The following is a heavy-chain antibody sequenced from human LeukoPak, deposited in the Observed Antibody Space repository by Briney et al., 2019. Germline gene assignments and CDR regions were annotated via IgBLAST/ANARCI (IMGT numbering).Heavy chain of an antibody. V-gene: IGHV4-31*03. J-gene: IGHJ4*02. CDR2: IYYSGST. D-gene: IGHD5-18*01. Sequence: PQTLSLTCTVSGGSISSGGYYWSWIRQHPGKGLEWIGYIYYSGSTYYNLPLKSRVTISVDTSKNQFSLKLSSVTAADTAVYYCARLYSYGLYFDYWGQGTLVTVSS. CDR3: ARLYSYGLYFDY. CDR1: GGSISSGGYY.